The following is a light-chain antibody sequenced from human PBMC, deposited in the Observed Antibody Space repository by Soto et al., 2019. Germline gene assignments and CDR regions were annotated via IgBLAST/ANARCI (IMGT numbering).Light chain of an antibody. V-gene: IGLV2-11*01. Sequence: VLTQPRSVSGSPGQSVTISCTGTSSDVGGYNYVSWYQQHPGKAPKLMIYDVSKRPSGVPDRFSGSKSGNTASLTISGLQAEDEADYYCCSYAGSYTHYVFGTGTKLTVL. J-gene: IGLJ1*01. CDR2: DVS. CDR3: CSYAGSYTHYV. CDR1: SSDVGGYNY.